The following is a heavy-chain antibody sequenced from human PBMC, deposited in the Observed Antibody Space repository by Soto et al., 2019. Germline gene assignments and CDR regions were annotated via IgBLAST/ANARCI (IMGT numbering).Heavy chain of an antibody. Sequence: GGSLRLSCAASGFTFSSYWMYWVRQAPGKGLVWVSRINSDGSSTSYADSVKGRFTISRDNAKNTLYLQMNSLRAEDTAVYYCARDPFWSSSWYEGYYFDYWGQGTLVTVSS. CDR1: GFTFSSYW. CDR2: INSDGSST. V-gene: IGHV3-74*01. CDR3: ARDPFWSSSWYEGYYFDY. D-gene: IGHD6-13*01. J-gene: IGHJ4*02.